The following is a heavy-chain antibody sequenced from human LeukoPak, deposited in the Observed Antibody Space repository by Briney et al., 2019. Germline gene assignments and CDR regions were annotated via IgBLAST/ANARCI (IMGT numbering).Heavy chain of an antibody. J-gene: IGHJ4*02. CDR3: AKGGWVTTDYFDY. CDR2: ISGSGGTT. D-gene: IGHD4-17*01. CDR1: GFTFSSYA. V-gene: IGHV3-23*01. Sequence: GGSLRLSCAASGFTFSSYAMSWVRQAPGKGLEWVSAISGSGGTTYYADSVKGRFTISRDNSKNTLYLQMNSLRAEDTAVHYCAKGGWVTTDYFDYWGQGTLLTVSS.